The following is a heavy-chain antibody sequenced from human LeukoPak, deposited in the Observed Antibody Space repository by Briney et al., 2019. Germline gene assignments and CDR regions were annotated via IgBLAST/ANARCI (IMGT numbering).Heavy chain of an antibody. CDR1: GGTFSNYA. D-gene: IGHD2-21*01. Sequence: ASVKVSCKASGGTFSNYAVSWVRQAPGQGLEWMGGIIPVFEKPNYAREFQDRVTITADESTATAYMELSSLTSEDTAIYFCARLGHCGETNCYSDFYYMDVWGKGTTVIVSS. J-gene: IGHJ6*03. V-gene: IGHV1-69*13. CDR2: IIPVFEKP. CDR3: ARLGHCGETNCYSDFYYMDV.